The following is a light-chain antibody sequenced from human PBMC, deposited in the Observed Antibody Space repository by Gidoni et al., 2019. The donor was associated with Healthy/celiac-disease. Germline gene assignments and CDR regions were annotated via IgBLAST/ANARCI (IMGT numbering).Light chain of an antibody. CDR1: QSVSSSY. J-gene: IGKJ1*01. CDR2: GAS. V-gene: IGKV3-20*01. CDR3: QQYGSSPWT. Sequence: DIVLTPSPGTLSLSPGERATLSFRASQSVSSSYLAWYQQKPGQAPRLLIYGASSRATGIPDRFSGSGSGTDFTLTISRLEPEDFAVYYCQQYGSSPWTFGQGTKVEIK.